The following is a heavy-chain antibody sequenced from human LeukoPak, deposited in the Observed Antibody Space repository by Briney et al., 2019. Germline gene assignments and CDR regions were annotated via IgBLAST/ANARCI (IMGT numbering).Heavy chain of an antibody. V-gene: IGHV3-74*01. CDR1: GFTLSSYW. D-gene: IGHD6-19*01. CDR3: ARDLYSSAWYNDY. Sequence: GGSLRLSCAASGFTLSSYWMHWVRQAPGKGLVWVSHISSDGRSTSYADSVKGRFTISRDNAKNTLYLQMNSLRAEDTAVYYCARDLYSSAWYNDYWGQGTLVTVSS. CDR2: ISSDGRST. J-gene: IGHJ4*02.